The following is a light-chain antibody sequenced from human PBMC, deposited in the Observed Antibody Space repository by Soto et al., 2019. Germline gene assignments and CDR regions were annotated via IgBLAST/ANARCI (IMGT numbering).Light chain of an antibody. CDR2: QVS. CDR1: SSDVADYNY. V-gene: IGLV2-8*01. Sequence: QSALTQPPSASGSPGQSVTISYTGTSSDVADYNYVSWYQQYPGKAPKLMIYQVSKRPSGVPDRFSGSKSGNTASLTVSGIRAEDDAGYYCSGYPGSNPWAFGGRTKLTVL. J-gene: IGLJ3*02. CDR3: SGYPGSNPWA.